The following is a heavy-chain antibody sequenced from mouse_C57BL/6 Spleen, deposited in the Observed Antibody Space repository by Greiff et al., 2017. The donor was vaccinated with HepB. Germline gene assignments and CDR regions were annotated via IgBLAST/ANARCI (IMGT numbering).Heavy chain of an antibody. V-gene: IGHV1-61*01. CDR2: IYPSDSET. J-gene: IGHJ2*01. D-gene: IGHD1-1*01. Sequence: QVQLQQPGAELVRPGSSVKLSCKASGYTFTSYWMDWVKQRPGQGLEWIGNIYPSDSETNYNQKFKDKATLTVDKSSSTAYMQLSSLTSEDSAVYYCARTGSTTVVVHFDYWGQGTTLTVSS. CDR3: ARTGSTTVVVHFDY. CDR1: GYTFTSYW.